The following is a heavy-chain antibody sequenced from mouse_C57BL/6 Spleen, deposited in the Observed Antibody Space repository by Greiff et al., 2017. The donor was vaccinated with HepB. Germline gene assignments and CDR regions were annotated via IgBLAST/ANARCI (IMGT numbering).Heavy chain of an antibody. D-gene: IGHD1-1*01. CDR1: GYTFTGYW. V-gene: IGHV1-9*01. J-gene: IGHJ2*01. CDR2: ILPGSGST. Sequence: QVQLQQSGAELMKPGASVKLSCKATGYTFTGYWIEWVKQRPGHGLEWIGEILPGSGSTNYNEKFKGKATFTADTYSNTAYMQLNSLTTEDSAIYACARIPSYYYGGSCYFDDWGQGTTLTVSS. CDR3: ARIPSYYYGGSCYFDD.